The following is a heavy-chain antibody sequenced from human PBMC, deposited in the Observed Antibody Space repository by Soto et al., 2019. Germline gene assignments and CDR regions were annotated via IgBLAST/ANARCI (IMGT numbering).Heavy chain of an antibody. CDR1: GFTFSTFW. J-gene: IGHJ5*02. CDR2: IKQDGSEK. D-gene: IGHD6-19*01. CDR3: ARDIAVSGNWFDP. Sequence: EVQLVESGGGLVQPGGSLRLSCAASGFTFSTFWMNWVRQAPGKGLEWVANIKQDGSEKYYLDSVKGRFTVSRDNAKNSLYLQMNSLRAEDTAVYYCARDIAVSGNWFDPWGQGTLVTVSS. V-gene: IGHV3-7*03.